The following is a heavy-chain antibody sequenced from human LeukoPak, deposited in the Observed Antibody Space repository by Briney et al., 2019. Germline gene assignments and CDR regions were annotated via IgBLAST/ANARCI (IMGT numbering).Heavy chain of an antibody. J-gene: IGHJ6*03. Sequence: PGGSLRLSCAASGFTFSSYEMNWVRQAPGKGLEWVSYISSSGSTIYYADSVKGRFTISRDNAKNSLYLQMNSLRAEDTAVYYCARETISSGLHYYYMDVWGKGTTVTVSS. CDR1: GFTFSSYE. V-gene: IGHV3-48*03. CDR2: ISSSGSTI. D-gene: IGHD3-22*01. CDR3: ARETISSGLHYYYMDV.